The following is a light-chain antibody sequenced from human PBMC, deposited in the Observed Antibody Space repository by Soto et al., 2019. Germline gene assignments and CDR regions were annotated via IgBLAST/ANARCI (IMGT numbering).Light chain of an antibody. Sequence: QSVLTQPPSVSGAPGQRVTISCTGSSSNIGANYDVHWYQHRPGTAPKLPIFGNNNRPSGVPDRFSGSKSGTSASLAITGLQAEDEGDYYCQSYDSTLSARYVFGTGTKVTVL. CDR3: QSYDSTLSARYV. J-gene: IGLJ1*01. V-gene: IGLV1-40*01. CDR1: SSNIGANYD. CDR2: GNN.